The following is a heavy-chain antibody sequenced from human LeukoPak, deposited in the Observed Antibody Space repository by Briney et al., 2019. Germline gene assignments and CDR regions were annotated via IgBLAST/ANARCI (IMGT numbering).Heavy chain of an antibody. Sequence: SETLSLTCAVYGGSFSGYYWSWIRQPPVKGLEWIGEINHSGSTNYNPSLKSRVTISVDTSKNQFSLKLSSVTAADTAVYYCAREAVTGIAAAGIGLDPWGQGTLVTVSS. CDR2: INHSGST. CDR3: AREAVTGIAAAGIGLDP. CDR1: GGSFSGYY. J-gene: IGHJ5*02. D-gene: IGHD6-13*01. V-gene: IGHV4-34*01.